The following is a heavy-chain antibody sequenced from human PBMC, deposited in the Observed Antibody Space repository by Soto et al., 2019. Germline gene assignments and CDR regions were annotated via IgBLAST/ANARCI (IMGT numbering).Heavy chain of an antibody. CDR2: IDPSDSYT. CDR3: AAPKQLSMGYYYDMDV. D-gene: IGHD2-2*01. Sequence: PGESLKISCKGSGYSFTSYWIGWVRQMPGKGLEWMGRIDPSDSYTNYSPSFQGHVTISADKSISTAYLQWSSLKASDTAMYYCAAPKQLSMGYYYDMDVWGQGTTVTSP. V-gene: IGHV5-10-1*01. CDR1: GYSFTSYW. J-gene: IGHJ6*02.